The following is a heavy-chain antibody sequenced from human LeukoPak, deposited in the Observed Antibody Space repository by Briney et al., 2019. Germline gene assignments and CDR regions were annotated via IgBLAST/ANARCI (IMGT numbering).Heavy chain of an antibody. CDR1: GGAFSGYY. CDR2: INHSGST. J-gene: IGHJ3*02. D-gene: IGHD5-18*01. Sequence: PSETLSLTCAVYGGAFSGYYWSWIRQPPGKGLEWIGEINHSGSTNYNPSLKSRVTISVDTSKNQFSLKLSSVTAADTAVYYCARVRGYSYGPRDAFDIWGQGTMVTVSS. CDR3: ARVRGYSYGPRDAFDI. V-gene: IGHV4-34*01.